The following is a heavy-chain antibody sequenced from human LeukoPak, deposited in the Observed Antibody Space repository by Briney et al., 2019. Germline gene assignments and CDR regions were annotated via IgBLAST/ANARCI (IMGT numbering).Heavy chain of an antibody. CDR2: IQQDGSEK. Sequence: GGSLRLSCAASRFTFSSYWMSWVRQAPGKGLEWVANIQQDGSEKYYVDSVKGRFTISRDNAKNSLHLQMNSLRAEDTAVYYCARDARVVLDYWGQGTLVTVSS. CDR1: RFTFSSYW. D-gene: IGHD2-2*01. V-gene: IGHV3-7*01. J-gene: IGHJ4*02. CDR3: ARDARVVLDY.